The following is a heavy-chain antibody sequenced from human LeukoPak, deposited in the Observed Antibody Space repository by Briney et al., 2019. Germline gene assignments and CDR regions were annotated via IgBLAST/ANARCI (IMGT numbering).Heavy chain of an antibody. D-gene: IGHD3-9*01. CDR2: ISGSGGST. Sequence: GGSLRLSCAASGFTFSSYAMSWVRQAPGKGLEWVSAISGSGGSTYHADSVKGRFTISRDNSKNTLYLQMNSLRAEDTAVYYCARDPGLRYFDWLLTWGRGTLVTVPS. J-gene: IGHJ4*02. CDR3: ARDPGLRYFDWLLT. V-gene: IGHV3-23*01. CDR1: GFTFSSYA.